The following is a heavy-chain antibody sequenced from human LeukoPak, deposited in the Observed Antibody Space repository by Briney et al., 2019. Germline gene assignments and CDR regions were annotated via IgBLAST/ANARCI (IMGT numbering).Heavy chain of an antibody. CDR2: ISSSSSYI. CDR1: GFTFSSYA. D-gene: IGHD3-10*01. Sequence: GGSLRLSCAASGFTFSSYAMSWVRQAPAKGLDWVSSISSSSSYIYYADSVKGRFTISRDNAKNSLYLQMNSLRAEDTAVYYCARGRTKGLLWFGEYDYWGQGTLVTVSS. V-gene: IGHV3-21*01. CDR3: ARGRTKGLLWFGEYDY. J-gene: IGHJ4*02.